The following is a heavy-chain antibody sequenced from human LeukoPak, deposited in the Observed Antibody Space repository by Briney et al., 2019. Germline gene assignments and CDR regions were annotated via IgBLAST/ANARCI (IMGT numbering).Heavy chain of an antibody. Sequence: GASVKVSCKASGYTFTGYYMHWVRQAPGQGLEWMGWINPNSGGTNYAQKFQGRVTMTRDTSITTAYMELSRLRSDDTAVYYCARDGLWFGELLYAFDIWGQGTMVTVSS. D-gene: IGHD3-10*01. CDR1: GYTFTGYY. V-gene: IGHV1-2*02. J-gene: IGHJ3*02. CDR2: INPNSGGT. CDR3: ARDGLWFGELLYAFDI.